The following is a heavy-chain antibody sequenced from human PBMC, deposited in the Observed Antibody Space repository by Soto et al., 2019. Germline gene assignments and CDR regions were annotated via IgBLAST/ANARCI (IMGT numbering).Heavy chain of an antibody. Sequence: GXSVKXSCKASGGTFSRYAISWVRQAPGQGLEWMGAIXPIFGXETYEQKFQGXXTITAEESXSTAYMEVSSLRYEDTDVYYCAREWGGYPVFAPWGKGTLVTVYS. V-gene: IGHV1-69*01. D-gene: IGHD3-3*01. CDR2: IXPIFGXE. J-gene: IGHJ5*02. CDR1: GGTFSRYA. CDR3: AREWGGYPVFAP.